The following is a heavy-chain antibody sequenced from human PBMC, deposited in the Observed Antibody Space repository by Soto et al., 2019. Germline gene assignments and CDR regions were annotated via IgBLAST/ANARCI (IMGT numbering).Heavy chain of an antibody. CDR3: ARWPDGYYYYGMYV. CDR1: VYTFTSYD. V-gene: IGHV1-8*01. Sequence: QVQLVQSGAEVKKPGASVKVSCKASVYTFTSYDINWVRQATGQGLEWMGWMNPNSGNTGYAQKFQGRVTMTRSSSISTAYMEPSSLRSEDTAVYYCARWPDGYYYYGMYVWGQGTTVTVSS. CDR2: MNPNSGNT. J-gene: IGHJ6*02.